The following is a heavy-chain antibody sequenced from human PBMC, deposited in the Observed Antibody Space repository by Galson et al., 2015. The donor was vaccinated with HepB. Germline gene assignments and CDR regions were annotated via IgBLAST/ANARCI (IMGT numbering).Heavy chain of an antibody. CDR1: GFPFGDYA. J-gene: IGHJ3*02. CDR3: SRDRWYHVFDI. CDR2: IGSKLYGGTT. V-gene: IGHV3-49*03. D-gene: IGHD1-14*01. Sequence: SLRLSCATAGFPFGDYAMSWFRQAPGKGLEWVGLIGSKLYGGTTQYAASVKGRFLMSRDDSKNIAYLQMNGLKTDDTGGYYCSRDRWYHVFDIWGRGTMVTVSS.